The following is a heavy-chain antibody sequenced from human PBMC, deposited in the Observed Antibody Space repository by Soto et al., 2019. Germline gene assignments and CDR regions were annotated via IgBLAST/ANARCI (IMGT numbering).Heavy chain of an antibody. J-gene: IGHJ4*02. D-gene: IGHD6-13*01. CDR2: FLYTGST. V-gene: IGHV4-59*12. Sequence: SETLSLTCTVSGGSITDYYWSWIRQPPGKGLEWIGHFLYTGSTNYNPSLKSRVTISVDTSKNQFSLKLSSVTAADTAVYYCALAAASSDYWGQGTLVTVSS. CDR1: GGSITDYY. CDR3: ALAAASSDY.